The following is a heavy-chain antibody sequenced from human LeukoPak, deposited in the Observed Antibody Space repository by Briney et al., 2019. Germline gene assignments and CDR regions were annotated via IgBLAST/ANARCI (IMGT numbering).Heavy chain of an antibody. J-gene: IGHJ5*02. CDR3: AREGGYCSSTSCTFNWFDP. CDR2: IIPILGIA. Sequence: SVKVSCKASGGTFSSYAISWVRQAPGQGLEWMGRIIPILGIANYAQKFQGGVTITADESTSTAYMELSSLRSEDTAVYYCAREGGYCSSTSCTFNWFDPWGQGTLVTVSS. CDR1: GGTFSSYA. D-gene: IGHD2-2*01. V-gene: IGHV1-69*04.